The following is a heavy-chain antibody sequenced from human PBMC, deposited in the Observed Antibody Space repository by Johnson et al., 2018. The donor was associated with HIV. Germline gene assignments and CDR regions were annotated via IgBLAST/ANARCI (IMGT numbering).Heavy chain of an antibody. D-gene: IGHD3-22*01. Sequence: VQLVESGGGLVQPGRSLRLSCAASGFTFDDYAMHWVRQAPGKGLEWVSGISRNSGSTYYADSVKGRFTISRDNSKNTLYLQMNSLRAEDTAVYYCARGDYYDSSGYFSDAFDIWGQGTMVTVSS. CDR3: ARGDYYDSSGYFSDAFDI. V-gene: IGHV3-9*01. CDR1: GFTFDDYA. J-gene: IGHJ3*02. CDR2: ISRNSGST.